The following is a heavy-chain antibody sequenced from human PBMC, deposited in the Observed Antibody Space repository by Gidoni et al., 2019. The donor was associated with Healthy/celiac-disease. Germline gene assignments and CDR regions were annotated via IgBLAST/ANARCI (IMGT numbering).Heavy chain of an antibody. D-gene: IGHD6-6*01. Sequence: QVQLQESGPGLVKPPETLSFICTVSGGSISSYYWSWIRQPPGKGLAWIWYIYYSGSTNYNPSLKSRVTISVDTSKNQFSLKLSSVTAADTAVYYCARGIGIAAPGWFDPWGQGTLVTVSS. CDR2: IYYSGST. J-gene: IGHJ5*02. V-gene: IGHV4-59*01. CDR3: ARGIGIAAPGWFDP. CDR1: GGSISSYY.